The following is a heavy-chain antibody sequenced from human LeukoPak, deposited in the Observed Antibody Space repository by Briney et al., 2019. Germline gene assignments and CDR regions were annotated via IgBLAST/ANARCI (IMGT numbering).Heavy chain of an antibody. V-gene: IGHV4-30-2*01. Sequence: SETLSLTCTVSGGSISSGGYYWNWIRQPPGKGLEWIGYFYHSGINYYNPSLRSRVTISVDTSKNQFSLKLSSMTAADTAVYYCARGDYYGSGSRYFDYWGQGTLVTVSS. CDR1: GGSISSGGYY. J-gene: IGHJ4*02. CDR3: ARGDYYGSGSRYFDY. D-gene: IGHD3-10*01. CDR2: FYHSGIN.